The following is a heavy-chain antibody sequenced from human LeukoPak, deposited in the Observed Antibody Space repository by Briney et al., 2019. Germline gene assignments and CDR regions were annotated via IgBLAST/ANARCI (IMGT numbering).Heavy chain of an antibody. V-gene: IGHV3-23*01. Sequence: GGSLRLSCAASGFTFSSYAMSWVCQAPGKGLEWVSAISGSGGSTYYADSVKGRFTISRDNSKNTLYLQMNSLRAEDTAVYYCAKTKYYYDSSGYYYDYWGQGTLVTVSS. CDR2: ISGSGGST. D-gene: IGHD3-22*01. CDR1: GFTFSSYA. CDR3: AKTKYYYDSSGYYYDY. J-gene: IGHJ4*02.